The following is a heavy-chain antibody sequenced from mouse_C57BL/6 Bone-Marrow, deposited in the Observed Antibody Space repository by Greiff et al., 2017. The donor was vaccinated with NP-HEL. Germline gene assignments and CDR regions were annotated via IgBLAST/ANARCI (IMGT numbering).Heavy chain of an antibody. CDR3: ARGDYGSSRFGYAMDY. D-gene: IGHD1-1*01. Sequence: QVQLKQSGAELVKPGASVKISCKTSDYAFSSYWMNWVKQRPGKGLEWIGQIYPGDGDTNYNGKFKGKATLTADKSSSTVYMQLSSLTSEDSAVYLCARGDYGSSRFGYAMDYWGHGTSVTVSS. J-gene: IGHJ4*01. CDR2: IYPGDGDT. V-gene: IGHV1-80*01. CDR1: DYAFSSYW.